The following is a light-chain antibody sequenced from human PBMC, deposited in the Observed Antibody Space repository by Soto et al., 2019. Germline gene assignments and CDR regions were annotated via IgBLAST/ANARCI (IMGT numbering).Light chain of an antibody. CDR2: DVN. V-gene: IGLV2-14*03. J-gene: IGLJ2*01. CDR1: SSDVGHYDY. CDR3: NSYSTSSTPLV. Sequence: QSALTQPASVSGSPGQSITISCTGTSSDVGHYDYVSWYQQHPGKAPRLVIYDVNNRPSGVSNRFSGSKSGNTASLTISGLQAEDEADYYCNSYSTSSTPLVFGGGTKLTVL.